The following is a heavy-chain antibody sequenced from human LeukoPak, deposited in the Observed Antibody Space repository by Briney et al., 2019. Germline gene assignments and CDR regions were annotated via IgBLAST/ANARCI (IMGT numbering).Heavy chain of an antibody. CDR2: INPNSGGT. CDR1: GYTFTGYY. D-gene: IGHD2-15*01. J-gene: IGHJ5*02. V-gene: IGHV1-2*02. Sequence: GASVKVSCKASGYTFTGYYMHWVRQAPGQGLEWMGWINPNSGGTNYAQKFQGRVTMARDMSTSTVYMELSSLRSEDTAVYYCARVRFYCSGGSCTSGNNWFDPWGQGTLVTVSS. CDR3: ARVRFYCSGGSCTSGNNWFDP.